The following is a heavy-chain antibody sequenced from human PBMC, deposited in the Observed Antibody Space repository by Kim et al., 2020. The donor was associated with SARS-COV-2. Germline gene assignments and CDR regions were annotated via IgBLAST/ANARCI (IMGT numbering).Heavy chain of an antibody. CDR2: IIPIFGTA. CDR1: GGTFSSYA. Sequence: SVKVSCKASGGTFSSYAISWVRQAPGQGLEWMGGIIPIFGTANYAQKFQGRVTITADESTSTAYMELSSLRSEDTAVYYCARLHDYGDYLPFDYWGQGTLVTVSS. V-gene: IGHV1-69*13. J-gene: IGHJ4*02. D-gene: IGHD4-17*01. CDR3: ARLHDYGDYLPFDY.